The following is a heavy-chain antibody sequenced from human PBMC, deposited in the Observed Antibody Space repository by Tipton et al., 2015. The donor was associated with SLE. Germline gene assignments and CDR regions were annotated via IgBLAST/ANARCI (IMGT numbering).Heavy chain of an antibody. Sequence: TLSLTCSVSGGSISRFYWNWIRQTPGKGLEWIGYIYYSGSTNYNPSLKSRVTMSLDTSKDQFSLKLRSVTAADTAVYYCARGLRWGNAWCFDVWGRGTQVTVSS. J-gene: IGHJ2*01. V-gene: IGHV4-59*01. D-gene: IGHD7-27*01. CDR3: ARGLRWGNAWCFDV. CDR2: IYYSGST. CDR1: GGSISRFY.